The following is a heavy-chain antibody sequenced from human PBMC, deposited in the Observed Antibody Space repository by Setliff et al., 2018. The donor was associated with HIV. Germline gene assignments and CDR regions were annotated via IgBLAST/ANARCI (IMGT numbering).Heavy chain of an antibody. D-gene: IGHD3-10*01. V-gene: IGHV4-38-2*02. CDR2: MHYAGTT. CDR1: GDSLTSGYY. J-gene: IGHJ4*02. CDR3: ARMNYGSGLASYFDY. Sequence: SETMSLTCNVSGDSLTSGYYWAWIRQPPGKGLEWIASMHYAGTTEYNPSLKSRLTMSLDTSRNHFSLNLKSVTAADTAVYFCARMNYGSGLASYFDYWGQGTLVTVSS.